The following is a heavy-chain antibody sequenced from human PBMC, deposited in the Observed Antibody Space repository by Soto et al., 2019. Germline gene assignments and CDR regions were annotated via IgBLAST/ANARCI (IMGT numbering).Heavy chain of an antibody. D-gene: IGHD2-15*01. J-gene: IGHJ4*02. CDR1: GYTFSNYG. V-gene: IGHV1-18*01. CDR2: VTTYNGNT. CDR3: AREDCNGDNFYSADY. Sequence: ASVKVSCKASGYTFSNYGISWVRQAPGQGLEWMGWVTTYNGNTNCAQKLQGRVTMTTDTSTSTAYMELRSLRSDDTAVYYCAREDCNGDNFYSADYWGQ.